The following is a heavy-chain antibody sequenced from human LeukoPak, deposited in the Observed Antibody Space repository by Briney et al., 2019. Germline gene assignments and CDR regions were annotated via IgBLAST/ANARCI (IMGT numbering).Heavy chain of an antibody. Sequence: PSETLSLTCAGYGGSFRGYYWSWIRQPPGKGLEWIGEINHSGSTNYNPSLKSRVTISVDTSKNQFSLKLSSVTAADTAVYYCARGRYCSSTSCYTYCDYWGQGTLVTVSS. CDR3: ARGRYCSSTSCYTYCDY. CDR2: INHSGST. J-gene: IGHJ4*02. CDR1: GGSFRGYY. V-gene: IGHV4-34*01. D-gene: IGHD2-2*02.